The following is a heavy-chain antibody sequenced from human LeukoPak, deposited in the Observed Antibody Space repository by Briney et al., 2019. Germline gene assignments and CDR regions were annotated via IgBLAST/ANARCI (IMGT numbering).Heavy chain of an antibody. CDR2: INPNSGGT. CDR3: ARSYTAAAGHYYYYMDV. Sequence: GASVKVSCKASGYTFTSYYMHWVRQAPGQGLEWMGWINPNSGGTNYAQKFQGRVTMTRDTSISTAYMELSRLRSDDTAVYYCARSYTAAAGHYYYYMDVWGKGTTVTVSS. V-gene: IGHV1-2*02. CDR1: GYTFTSYY. J-gene: IGHJ6*03. D-gene: IGHD6-13*01.